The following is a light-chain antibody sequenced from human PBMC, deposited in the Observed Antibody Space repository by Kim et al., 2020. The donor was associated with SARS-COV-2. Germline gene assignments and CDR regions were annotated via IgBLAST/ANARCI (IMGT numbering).Light chain of an antibody. CDR1: SSDVGAYNL. J-gene: IGLJ3*02. CDR3: TAYSRSDTWV. CDR2: DVS. V-gene: IGLV2-14*03. Sequence: GQSVSSSCTGTSSDVGAYNLVSWYQQHPGKAPKFMIHDVSQRPSGVSNRFSCSKSGNMASLTISGLQADDEADYYCTAYSRSDTWVFGGGTKLTVL.